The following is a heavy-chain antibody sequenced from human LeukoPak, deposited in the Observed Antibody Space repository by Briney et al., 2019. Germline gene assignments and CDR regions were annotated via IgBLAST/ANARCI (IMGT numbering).Heavy chain of an antibody. J-gene: IGHJ4*02. D-gene: IGHD1-14*01. Sequence: ASVKVSCKASGYTFDNFYIHRVRQAPGQGPEWMGWINGNDGSTNYALKFQGRVTMTRVTAISTVYMDLSGLRPDDTAIYYCARDEGSTYNQLDYWGQGTLVTVSS. CDR2: INGNDGST. CDR3: ARDEGSTYNQLDY. CDR1: GYTFDNFY. V-gene: IGHV1-2*02.